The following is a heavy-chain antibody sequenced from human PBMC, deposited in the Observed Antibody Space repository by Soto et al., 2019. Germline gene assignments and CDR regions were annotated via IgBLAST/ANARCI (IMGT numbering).Heavy chain of an antibody. J-gene: IGHJ3*02. CDR2: IYSGGST. CDR3: VRVQYSGGYSDAFDI. Sequence: EVQLVESGGGLIQPGGSLRLSCAASGFAVSSNFMSWVRQAPGEGLEWVSGIYSGGSTFYADHVKGRFTSSRDNSKNTLDLQMNNLRAEDTAIYYCVRVQYSGGYSDAFDIWCEGGMVSVSS. D-gene: IGHD1-26*01. CDR1: GFAVSSNF. V-gene: IGHV3-53*01.